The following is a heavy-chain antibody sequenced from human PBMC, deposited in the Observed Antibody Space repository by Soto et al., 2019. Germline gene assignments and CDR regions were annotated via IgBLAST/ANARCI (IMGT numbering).Heavy chain of an antibody. J-gene: IGHJ4*02. CDR1: GFNFSDYA. V-gene: IGHV3-23*01. D-gene: IGHD3-3*01. Sequence: EVQLLESGGTLVQPGGSLRLSCAASGFNFSDYAMSWVCQAPGKGLEWVSTLSGSGGNTYYADSVKGRLTMSRDNSKKTLFLPMNSLRAEDTAVYYCAKGHMTSIFRVDTLFDYWGQGTLVTVSS. CDR3: AKGHMTSIFRVDTLFDY. CDR2: LSGSGGNT.